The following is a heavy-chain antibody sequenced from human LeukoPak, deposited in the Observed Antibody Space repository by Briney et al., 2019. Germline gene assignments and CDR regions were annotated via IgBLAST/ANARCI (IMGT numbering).Heavy chain of an antibody. D-gene: IGHD6-6*01. V-gene: IGHV4-59*01. Sequence: SETLSLTCTVSGGSISSYYWSWIRQPPGKGLEWIGYIYYSGSTNYNPSLKSRVTISVDTSKNQFSLKLSSVTAADTAVYYCARERGWWYSSSNWFDPWGQVTLCTVSS. CDR2: IYYSGST. CDR3: ARERGWWYSSSNWFDP. J-gene: IGHJ5*02. CDR1: GGSISSYY.